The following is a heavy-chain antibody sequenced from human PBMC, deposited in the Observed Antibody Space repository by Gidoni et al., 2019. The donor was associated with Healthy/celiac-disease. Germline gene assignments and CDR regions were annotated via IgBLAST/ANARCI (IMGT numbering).Heavy chain of an antibody. J-gene: IGHJ4*02. CDR3: ASSSGWDLDY. V-gene: IGHV4-61*02. D-gene: IGHD6-19*01. CDR1: GGSISSGSYY. Sequence: QVQLQESGPGLVKRSQTLCLSCTVSGGSISSGSYYWSWIRQPAGKGLEWIGRIYTRGGTNYNPSLKSRVTISVDTSKNQFSLKLSSVTAADTAVYYCASSSGWDLDYWGQGTLVTVSS. CDR2: IYTRGGT.